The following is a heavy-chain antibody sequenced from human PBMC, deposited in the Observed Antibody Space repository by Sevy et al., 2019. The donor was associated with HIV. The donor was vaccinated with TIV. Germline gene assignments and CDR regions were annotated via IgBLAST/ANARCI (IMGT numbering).Heavy chain of an antibody. J-gene: IGHJ6*02. CDR2: ISAYNGNT. V-gene: IGHV1-18*01. D-gene: IGHD6-13*01. Sequence: ASVKVSCKASGYTFTSYGISWVRQAPGQGLEWMGWISAYNGNTNYAQTLQGRVTMTTDTSTSTAYMELRSLRSDDTAVYYCARDHVSRSSYYYYYYGMDVWGQGTTVTVSS. CDR3: ARDHVSRSSYYYYYYGMDV. CDR1: GYTFTSYG.